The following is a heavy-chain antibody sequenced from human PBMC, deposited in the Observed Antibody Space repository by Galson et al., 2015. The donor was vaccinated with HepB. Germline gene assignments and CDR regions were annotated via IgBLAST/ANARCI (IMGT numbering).Heavy chain of an antibody. CDR2: ISYDGSNK. D-gene: IGHD6-6*01. V-gene: IGHV3-30-3*01. Sequence: SLRLSCAASGFTFSSYAMHWVRQAPGKGLEWVAVISYDGSNKYYADSVKGRFTISRDNSKNTLYLQMNSLRAEDTAVYYCARDAPLGSSSYYYYYMDVWGKGTTVTVSS. CDR3: ARDAPLGSSSYYYYYMDV. CDR1: GFTFSSYA. J-gene: IGHJ6*03.